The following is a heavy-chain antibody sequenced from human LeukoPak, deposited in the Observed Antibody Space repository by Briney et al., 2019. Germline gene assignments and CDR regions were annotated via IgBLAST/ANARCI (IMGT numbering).Heavy chain of an antibody. V-gene: IGHV3-30-3*01. CDR3: ARVRGDIVVVPAGLYGMDV. J-gene: IGHJ6*02. CDR1: GFTFSSYA. CDR2: ISYDGSNK. Sequence: GGSLRLSCAASGFTFSSYAMHWVRQAPGKGLEWVAVISYDGSNKYYADSVKGRFPISRDNSKNTLYLQMNSLRAEDTAVYYCARVRGDIVVVPAGLYGMDVWGQGTTVTVSS. D-gene: IGHD2-2*01.